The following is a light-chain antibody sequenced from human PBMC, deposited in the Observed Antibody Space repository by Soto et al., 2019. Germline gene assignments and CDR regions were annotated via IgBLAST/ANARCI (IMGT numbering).Light chain of an antibody. Sequence: EIVMTQSPATLSVSPGERATVSCRASQSVSSNLAWYQQKPGQAPRLLIYGASSRATGIPVRFSGSGSGTEFTLTISSLQSEDFAVYYCQQYYTWPLTFGQGTRLEI. CDR3: QQYYTWPLT. CDR2: GAS. V-gene: IGKV3-15*01. CDR1: QSVSSN. J-gene: IGKJ5*01.